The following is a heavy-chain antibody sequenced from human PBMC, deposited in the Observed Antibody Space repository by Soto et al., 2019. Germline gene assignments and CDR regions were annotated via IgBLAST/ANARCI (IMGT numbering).Heavy chain of an antibody. V-gene: IGHV4-34*01. CDR2: ITHSGGT. Sequence: SETLSLTCAVSGGSFSGYFWSWIRQPPGKGLEWIGEITHSGGTNYNPSLKSRVTISVDTSKNQFSLKVTSVTAADTGVYYCARGSSTSSWYLQHWAQGTPVTVSS. J-gene: IGHJ1*01. D-gene: IGHD6-13*01. CDR3: ARGSSTSSWYLQH. CDR1: GGSFSGYF.